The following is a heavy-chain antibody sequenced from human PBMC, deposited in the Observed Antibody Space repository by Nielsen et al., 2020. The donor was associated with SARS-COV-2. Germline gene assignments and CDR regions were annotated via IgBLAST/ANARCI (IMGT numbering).Heavy chain of an antibody. CDR2: ISSSSSYT. CDR3: ARVRYDSSGRYGGYGAANDAFDI. CDR1: GFTFSSYS. J-gene: IGHJ3*02. D-gene: IGHD3-22*01. Sequence: GESLKISCAASGFTFSSYSMNWVRQAPGKGLEWVSSISSSSSYTNYADSVKGRFTISRDNAKNSLYLQMNSLRAEDTAVYYCARVRYDSSGRYGGYGAANDAFDIWGQGTMVTVSS. V-gene: IGHV3-21*04.